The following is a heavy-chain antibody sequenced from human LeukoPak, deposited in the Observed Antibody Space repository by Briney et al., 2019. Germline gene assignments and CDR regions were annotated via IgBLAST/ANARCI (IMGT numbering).Heavy chain of an antibody. CDR1: GFTFSSYA. V-gene: IGHV3-23*01. J-gene: IGHJ4*02. D-gene: IGHD3-22*01. CDR3: AKDPTDFDSSGQTYFDY. Sequence: GSLRLSCAASGFTFSSYAMSWVRQAPGKGLEWVSAFSTSGGRTFYADSVKGRFMISRDNSKNTLYLQMNSLKAEDTAIYYCAKDPTDFDSSGQTYFDYWGQGTLVTVSS. CDR2: FSTSGGRT.